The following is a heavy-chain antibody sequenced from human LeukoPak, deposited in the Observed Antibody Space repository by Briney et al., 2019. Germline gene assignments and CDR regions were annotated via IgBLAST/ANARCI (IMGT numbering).Heavy chain of an antibody. CDR1: GFTLNTHW. CDR2: IKQDGRDT. Sequence: GGSLRLSCAASGFTLNTHWMSWVRQAPGKGLEWVANIKQDGRDTYYVDFVKGRFTISRDNAKNSLNLQINSLRAEDTAMYYCATSEGYWGQGTLVTVSS. J-gene: IGHJ4*02. CDR3: ATSEGY. V-gene: IGHV3-7*03.